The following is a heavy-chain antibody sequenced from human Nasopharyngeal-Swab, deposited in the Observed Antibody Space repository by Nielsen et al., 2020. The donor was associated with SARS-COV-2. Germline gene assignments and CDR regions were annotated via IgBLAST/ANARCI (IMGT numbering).Heavy chain of an antibody. J-gene: IGHJ4*02. Sequence: GESLKISCAASGFTFSSYAMSWVRQAPGKGLEWVSAISGSGGSTYYADSVKGRFTISRDNSKNTLYLQMNSLRAEDTAVYYCAKEWGVMGDYGGNFDYWGQGTLVTVSS. V-gene: IGHV3-23*01. CDR3: AKEWGVMGDYGGNFDY. D-gene: IGHD4-23*01. CDR2: ISGSGGST. CDR1: GFTFSSYA.